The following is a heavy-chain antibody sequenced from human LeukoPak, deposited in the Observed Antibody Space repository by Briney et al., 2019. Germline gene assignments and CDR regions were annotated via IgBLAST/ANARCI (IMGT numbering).Heavy chain of an antibody. V-gene: IGHV3-7*01. CDR1: GFTFSSYW. CDR2: IKQDGSEK. Sequence: PGGSLRLSCAASGFTFSSYWMSWVRQAPGKGLEWVANIKQDGSEKYYVDSVKGRFTISRDNAKNSLYLQMNSLTAEDTAVYYCARDPVHSSGWFAVSYYYMDVWGKGTTVTVSS. D-gene: IGHD6-19*01. J-gene: IGHJ6*03. CDR3: ARDPVHSSGWFAVSYYYMDV.